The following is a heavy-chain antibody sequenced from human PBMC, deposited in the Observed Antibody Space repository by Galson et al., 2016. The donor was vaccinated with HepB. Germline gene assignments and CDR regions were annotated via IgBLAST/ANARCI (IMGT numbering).Heavy chain of an antibody. CDR2: VSFDSIYK. CDR3: VRGRAGGYFDS. V-gene: IGHV3-30*04. J-gene: IGHJ4*02. D-gene: IGHD3-10*01. CDR1: GFIFDNFP. Sequence: SLRLSCAASGFIFDNFPIHWVRQAPGKGLEWVAAVSFDSIYKYYADFVKGRFTISRDNSKNTVVLQINNLSPDDTAVYYCVRGRAGGYFDSWGQGTLVSVSS.